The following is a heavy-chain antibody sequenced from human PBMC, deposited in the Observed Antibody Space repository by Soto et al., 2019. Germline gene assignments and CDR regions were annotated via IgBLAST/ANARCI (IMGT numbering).Heavy chain of an antibody. CDR2: IIPILDIA. V-gene: IGHV1-69*08. J-gene: IGHJ4*02. CDR3: ARDVGLGPVTVSTHVDY. CDR1: GGTFSNYT. D-gene: IGHD4-17*01. Sequence: QVQLVQSGAEVKKPGSSVKVSCKASGGTFSNYTITWVRQAPGQGLEWMGRIIPILDIANYAKKFQGRVTITADKYTSTAYMELSSLRSEDTAVYYCARDVGLGPVTVSTHVDYWGQGTLVIVSS.